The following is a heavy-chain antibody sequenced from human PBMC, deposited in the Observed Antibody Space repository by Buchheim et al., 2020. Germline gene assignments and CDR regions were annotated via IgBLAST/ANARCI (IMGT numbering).Heavy chain of an antibody. CDR3: ARDPGGGYSSGWYSYYYYGMDV. Sequence: EVQLVESGGGLVQPGGSLRLSCAASGFTFSSYWMHWVRQAPGKGLVWVSRINSDGSSTSYADSVKGRFTISRDNAKNTLYLQMNSLRAEDTAVYYCARDPGGGYSSGWYSYYYYGMDVWGQGTT. J-gene: IGHJ6*02. CDR2: INSDGSST. V-gene: IGHV3-74*01. D-gene: IGHD6-19*01. CDR1: GFTFSSYW.